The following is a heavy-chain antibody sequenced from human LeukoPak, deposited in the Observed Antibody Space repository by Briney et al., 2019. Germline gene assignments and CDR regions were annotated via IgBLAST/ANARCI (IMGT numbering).Heavy chain of an antibody. J-gene: IGHJ4*02. D-gene: IGHD5-18*01. CDR1: GGSISSYY. Sequence: PSETLSLTCTVSGGSISSYYWSWIRQPPGKGLEWIGYIYYSGSTNYNPSLKSRVTISVDTSKNQFSLKLSSVTAADTAVYYCARATYGYSGSSPLDYWGQGTLVTVSS. V-gene: IGHV4-59*01. CDR2: IYYSGST. CDR3: ARATYGYSGSSPLDY.